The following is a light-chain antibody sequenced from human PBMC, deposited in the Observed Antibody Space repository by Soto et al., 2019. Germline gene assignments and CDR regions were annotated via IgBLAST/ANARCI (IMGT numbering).Light chain of an antibody. CDR2: DVS. J-gene: IGLJ1*01. Sequence: QSVLTQPRSVSGSPGQSVTISCTGPSIDIGGYNYVSWYQQHPGKVPKLMIYDVSKRPSGVPDRFSGSKSGNTASLTISGLQAEDEADYYCCSYAGSYTSGVFGNGTKVTVL. CDR3: CSYAGSYTSGV. V-gene: IGLV2-11*01. CDR1: SIDIGGYNY.